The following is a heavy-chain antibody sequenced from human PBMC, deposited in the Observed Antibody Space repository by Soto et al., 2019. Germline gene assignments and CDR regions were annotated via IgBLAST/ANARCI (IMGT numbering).Heavy chain of an antibody. V-gene: IGHV4-34*01. Sequence: PSETLSLTCAVYGGSFSGYYWSWIRQPPGKGLEWIGEINHSGSTNYNPSLKSRVTISVDTSKNQFSLKLSSVTAADTAVYYCARGSSSGYIYYFDYWGQGTLVTVSS. J-gene: IGHJ4*02. D-gene: IGHD3-22*01. CDR3: ARGSSSGYIYYFDY. CDR1: GGSFSGYY. CDR2: INHSGST.